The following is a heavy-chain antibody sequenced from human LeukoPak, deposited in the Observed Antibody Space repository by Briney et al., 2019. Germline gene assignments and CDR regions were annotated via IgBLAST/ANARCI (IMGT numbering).Heavy chain of an antibody. CDR3: ARDTAAGTEYFQH. CDR1: GGSFSGYY. J-gene: IGHJ1*01. CDR2: INHSGST. D-gene: IGHD6-13*01. Sequence: SETLSLTCAVYGGSFSGYYWSWIRQPPGKGLEWIGEINHSGSTNYNPSLKSRVTISVDTSKNQFSLKLSSVTAADTAVYYCARDTAAGTEYFQHWGQGTLVTVSS. V-gene: IGHV4-34*01.